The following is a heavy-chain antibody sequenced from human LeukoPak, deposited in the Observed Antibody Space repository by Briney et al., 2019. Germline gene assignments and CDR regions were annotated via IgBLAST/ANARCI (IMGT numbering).Heavy chain of an antibody. Sequence: PSETLSLTCAVYGGSFSGYYWSWIRQPPGKGLEWIGEINHSGSTNYNPSLKSRVTISVDTSKNQFSLKLSSVTAADTAVYYCARRDQSSSWYYFDYWGQGTLVTVSS. J-gene: IGHJ4*02. CDR1: GGSFSGYY. CDR2: INHSGST. CDR3: ARRDQSSSWYYFDY. D-gene: IGHD6-13*01. V-gene: IGHV4-34*01.